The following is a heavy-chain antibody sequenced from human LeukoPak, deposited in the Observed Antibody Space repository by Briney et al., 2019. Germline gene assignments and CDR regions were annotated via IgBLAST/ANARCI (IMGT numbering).Heavy chain of an antibody. Sequence: SETLSLTCTVSGGSISYYYWSWIRQPPGKGLEWIGYIYYSGSTNYNPSLRSRVTISVDTSKNQFSLKLTSVTAADTAVYYCARVGYNYGYDYWGQGTLVTVSS. CDR2: IYYSGST. D-gene: IGHD5-18*01. CDR1: GGSISYYY. CDR3: ARVGYNYGYDY. V-gene: IGHV4-59*01. J-gene: IGHJ4*02.